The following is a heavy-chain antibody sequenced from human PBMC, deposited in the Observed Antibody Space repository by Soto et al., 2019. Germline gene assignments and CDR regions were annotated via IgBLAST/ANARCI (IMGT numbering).Heavy chain of an antibody. CDR1: GFTFSSYS. CDR3: ASDVGSSSMGYYYYYYMDV. Sequence: GGSLRLSCAASGFTFSSYSMNWVRQAPGKGLEWVSSISSSSSYIYYADSVKGRFTISRDNAKNSLYLQMNSLRAEDTAVYYCASDVGSSSMGYYYYYYMDVWGKGTTVTVSS. V-gene: IGHV3-21*01. D-gene: IGHD6-6*01. CDR2: ISSSSSYI. J-gene: IGHJ6*03.